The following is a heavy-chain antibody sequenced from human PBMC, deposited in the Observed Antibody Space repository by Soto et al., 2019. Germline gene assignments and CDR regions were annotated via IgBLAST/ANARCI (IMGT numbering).Heavy chain of an antibody. J-gene: IGHJ3*02. CDR3: AKELLYYGSGSYAAFDI. CDR2: ISWNSGSI. Sequence: GGSLRLSCAASGFTFDDYAMHWVRQAPGTGLEWVSGISWNSGSIGYADSVKGRFTISRDNAKNSLYLQMNSLRAEDTALYYCAKELLYYGSGSYAAFDIWGQGTMVNGSS. V-gene: IGHV3-9*01. CDR1: GFTFDDYA. D-gene: IGHD3-10*01.